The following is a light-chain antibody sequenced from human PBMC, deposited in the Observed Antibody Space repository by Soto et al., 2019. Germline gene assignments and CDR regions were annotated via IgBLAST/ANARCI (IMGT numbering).Light chain of an antibody. CDR2: GAS. V-gene: IGKV3-15*01. J-gene: IGKJ1*01. CDR1: QSISTN. CDR3: QQYNTWPGT. Sequence: QPRSTLPLSPGLRIXLYCRASQSISTNLAWYQRKPGQAPRLLINGASTRATGIPARFSGSGSGTQFTLTISSLQSEDFGTYYCQQYNTWPGTFGQGTKVDIK.